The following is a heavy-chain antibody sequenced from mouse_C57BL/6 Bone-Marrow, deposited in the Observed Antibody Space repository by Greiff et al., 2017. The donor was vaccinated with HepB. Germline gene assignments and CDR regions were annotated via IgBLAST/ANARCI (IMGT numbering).Heavy chain of an antibody. Sequence: QVHVKQPGAELVRPGSSVKLSCKASGYTFTSYWMHWVKQRPIQGLEWIGNIDPSDSETHYNQKFKDKATLTVDKSSSTAYMQLSSLTSEDSAVYYCATIVTVYFYVWGTGTTVTFSS. V-gene: IGHV1-52*01. CDR3: ATIVTVYFYV. J-gene: IGHJ1*03. CDR1: GYTFTSYW. CDR2: IDPSDSET. D-gene: IGHD2-5*01.